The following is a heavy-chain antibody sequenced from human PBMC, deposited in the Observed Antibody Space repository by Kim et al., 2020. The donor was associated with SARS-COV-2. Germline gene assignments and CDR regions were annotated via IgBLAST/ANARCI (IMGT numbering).Heavy chain of an antibody. CDR3: AKAFNYNEGIQLWSIDY. J-gene: IGHJ4*02. D-gene: IGHD5-18*01. V-gene: IGHV3-43*02. CDR2: ISGDGGST. CDR1: GFTFDDYA. Sequence: GGSLRLSCAASGFTFDDYAMHWVRQAPGKGLEWVSLISGDGGSTYYADSVKGRFTISRDNSKNSLYLQMNSLRTEDTALYYCAKAFNYNEGIQLWSIDYWGQGTLVTVSS.